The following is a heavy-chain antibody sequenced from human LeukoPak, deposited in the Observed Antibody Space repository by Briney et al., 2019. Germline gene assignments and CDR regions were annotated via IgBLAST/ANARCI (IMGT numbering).Heavy chain of an antibody. Sequence: QPGGSLRLSCAASGFPFRSYAMNWVRQAPGKGLEWVSAISGSGGSTYYADSVKGRFTISRDNSRNTLYLQMNSLRAEDTAVYCCAKPSYSSGWYDYWGQGILVTVSS. D-gene: IGHD6-19*01. J-gene: IGHJ4*02. CDR2: ISGSGGST. CDR3: AKPSYSSGWYDY. CDR1: GFPFRSYA. V-gene: IGHV3-23*01.